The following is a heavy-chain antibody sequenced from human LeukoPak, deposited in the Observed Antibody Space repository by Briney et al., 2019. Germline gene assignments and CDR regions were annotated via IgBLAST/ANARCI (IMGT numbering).Heavy chain of an antibody. CDR1: GGSISSGSYY. V-gene: IGHV4-61*02. D-gene: IGHD6-19*01. CDR3: ARDLDSSGFFDY. Sequence: PSQTLSPTCTVSGGSISSGSYYWSWIRQPAGKGLEWIGRIYTSGSTNYNPSLKSRVTISVDTSKNQFSLKLSSVTAADTAVYYCARDLDSSGFFDYWGQGTLVTVSS. J-gene: IGHJ4*02. CDR2: IYTSGST.